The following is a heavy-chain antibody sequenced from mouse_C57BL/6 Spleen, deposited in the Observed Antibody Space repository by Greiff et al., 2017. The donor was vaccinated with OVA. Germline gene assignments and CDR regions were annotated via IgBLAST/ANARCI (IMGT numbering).Heavy chain of an antibody. CDR1: GYAFSSYW. V-gene: IGHV1-80*01. CDR2: IYPGDGDT. CDR3: AIDRTTVVARAMDY. D-gene: IGHD1-1*01. Sequence: QVQLQQSGAELVKPGASVKISCKASGYAFSSYWMNWVKQRPGKGLEWIGQIYPGDGDTNYNGKFKGKATLTADKSSSTAYLPLSSLTSEDSAVYFCAIDRTTVVARAMDYWGQGTSVTVSS. J-gene: IGHJ4*01.